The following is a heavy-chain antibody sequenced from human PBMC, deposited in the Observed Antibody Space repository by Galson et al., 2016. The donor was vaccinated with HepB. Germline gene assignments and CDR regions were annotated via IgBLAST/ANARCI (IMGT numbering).Heavy chain of an antibody. Sequence: SETLSLTCTVSGGSISSYYWSWIRQPPGKELEWIGYISYSGSTNYKPSLQSRVTISVDTSQNQFSLKLSSVTAADTAVYYCTRGAKGVVGAADYWGQGNLVIVSA. CDR1: GGSISSYY. CDR3: TRGAKGVVGAADY. J-gene: IGHJ4*02. CDR2: ISYSGST. D-gene: IGHD2-21*01. V-gene: IGHV4-59*01.